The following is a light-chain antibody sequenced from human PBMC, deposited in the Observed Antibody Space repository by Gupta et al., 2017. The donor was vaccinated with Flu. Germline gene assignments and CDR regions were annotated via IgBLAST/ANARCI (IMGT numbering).Light chain of an antibody. J-gene: IGLJ1*01. CDR3: AAWDDSRNGYV. CDR1: GSHIGRNS. V-gene: IGLV1-44*01. Sequence: SVVTQPPSTSGTSGQSISISCSGSGSHIGRNSVSWYQQFPGTAPKLLIYTNNQRPSGVPDRFSGSKSGASASLAIRGLQAEDEADYYCAAWDDSRNGYVLGTGTKVTVL. CDR2: TNN.